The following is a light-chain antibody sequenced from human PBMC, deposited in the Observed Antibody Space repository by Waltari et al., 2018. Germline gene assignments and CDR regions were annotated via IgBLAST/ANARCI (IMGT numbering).Light chain of an antibody. V-gene: IGKV3-20*01. CDR2: GAS. Sequence: EIVLTQSPGPLSLSPGERVTLSCRASQSVSSSYLAWYQQKPGQAPRLLIYGASSRATGIPDRFSGSGSGTDFTLTISRLEPEDFAVYYCQQYGSSLWTFGQGTKVEIK. J-gene: IGKJ1*01. CDR1: QSVSSSY. CDR3: QQYGSSLWT.